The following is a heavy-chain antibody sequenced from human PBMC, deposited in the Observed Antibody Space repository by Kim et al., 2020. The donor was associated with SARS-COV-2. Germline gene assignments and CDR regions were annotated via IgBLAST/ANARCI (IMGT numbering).Heavy chain of an antibody. V-gene: IGHV1-69*04. J-gene: IGHJ4*02. CDR3: ARDRGATGTGSD. D-gene: IGHD1-1*01. CDR1: GGTFSSYA. Sequence: SVKVSCKASGGTFSSYAISWVRQAPGQGLEWMGRIIPILGIANYAQKFQGRVTITADKSTSTAYMELSSLRSEDTAVYYCARDRGATGTGSDWGQGTLVTVSS. CDR2: IIPILGIA.